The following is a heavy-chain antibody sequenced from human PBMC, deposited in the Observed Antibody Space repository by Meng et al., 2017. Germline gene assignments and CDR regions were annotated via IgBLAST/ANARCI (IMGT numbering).Heavy chain of an antibody. J-gene: IGHJ4*02. D-gene: IGHD3-10*01. CDR2: INPNSGGT. Sequence: QGELVRPGVEGKKPGASVKVSCKASGYTFTGYYMHWVRQAPGQGLEWMGRINPNSGGTNYAQKFQGRVTMTRDTSISTAYMELSRLRSDDTAVYYCARDYGSGRIILHFDYWGQGTLVTVSS. V-gene: IGHV1-2*06. CDR3: ARDYGSGRIILHFDY. CDR1: GYTFTGYY.